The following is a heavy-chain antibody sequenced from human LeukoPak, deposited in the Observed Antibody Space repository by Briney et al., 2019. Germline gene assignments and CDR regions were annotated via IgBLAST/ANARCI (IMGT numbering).Heavy chain of an antibody. V-gene: IGHV4-34*01. Sequence: SETLSLTRAVYGGSFSGYYWSWIRQPPGKGLEWIGEINHSGSTNYNPSLKSRVTISVDTSKNQFSLKLNSVTAADTAVYYCAKSNGYGLVDIWGQGTMVTVSS. D-gene: IGHD3-10*01. CDR2: INHSGST. CDR3: AKSNGYGLVDI. J-gene: IGHJ3*02. CDR1: GGSFSGYY.